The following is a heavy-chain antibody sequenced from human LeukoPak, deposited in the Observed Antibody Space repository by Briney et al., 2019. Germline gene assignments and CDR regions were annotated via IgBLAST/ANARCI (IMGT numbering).Heavy chain of an antibody. D-gene: IGHD6-13*01. CDR1: GYTFTDYY. J-gene: IGHJ4*02. CDR2: VDPEDGET. CDR3: ATGSSSPLDY. Sequence: ASVKVSCKASGYTFTDYYMHWVQQAPGKGLEWMGRVDPEDGETIYAEKFQGRVTMTADTSTDTAYMELSSLRSEDTAVYYCATGSSSPLDYWGQGTLVTVSS. V-gene: IGHV1-69-2*01.